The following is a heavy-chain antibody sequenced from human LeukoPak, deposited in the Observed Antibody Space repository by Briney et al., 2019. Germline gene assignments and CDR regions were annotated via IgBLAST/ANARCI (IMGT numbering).Heavy chain of an antibody. D-gene: IGHD3-10*01. J-gene: IGHJ4*02. CDR1: GYTFTSYD. Sequence: ASVKVSCKASGYTFTSYDINWVRQATGQGLEWMGWMNPNRGNTGYAQKFQGRVTMTRNTSISTAYMELSSLRSEDTAVYYCARVKMVRGVITLDYWGQGTLVTVSS. CDR2: MNPNRGNT. CDR3: ARVKMVRGVITLDY. V-gene: IGHV1-8*01.